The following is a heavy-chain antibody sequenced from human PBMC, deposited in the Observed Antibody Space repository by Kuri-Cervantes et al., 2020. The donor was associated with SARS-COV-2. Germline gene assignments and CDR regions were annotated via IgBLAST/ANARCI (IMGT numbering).Heavy chain of an antibody. J-gene: IGHJ4*02. V-gene: IGHV1-8*01. D-gene: IGHD3-22*01. CDR3: ARGRYYDLY. Sequence: ASVKVSCKVSGNTLTELPLHWVRQAPGQGLEWMGWINPNSGNTGYAQKFQGRVTMTRNTSISTAYMELSSLRSEDTAVYYCARGRYYDLYWGQGTLVTVSS. CDR1: GNTLTELP. CDR2: INPNSGNT.